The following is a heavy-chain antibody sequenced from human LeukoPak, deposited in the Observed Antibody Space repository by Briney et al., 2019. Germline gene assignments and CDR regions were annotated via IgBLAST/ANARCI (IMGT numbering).Heavy chain of an antibody. V-gene: IGHV3-7*01. D-gene: IGHD3-10*01. CDR2: IKQDGSET. CDR3: ARDRYYFGSGSYPWYFDL. CDR1: GFTFSSYS. Sequence: GGSLRLSCAASGFTFSSYSMNWVRQAPGKGLECVANIKQDGSETHYVDSVKGRFTISRDNGRNSMYLQMNSLRAEDTAVYYCARDRYYFGSGSYPWYFDLWGRGTLVIVSS. J-gene: IGHJ2*01.